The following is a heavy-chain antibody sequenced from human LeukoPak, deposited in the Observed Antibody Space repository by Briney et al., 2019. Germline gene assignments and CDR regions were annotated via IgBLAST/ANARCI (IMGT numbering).Heavy chain of an antibody. V-gene: IGHV3-21*01. D-gene: IGHD2-2*01. J-gene: IGHJ4*02. CDR1: GFTFSSYS. CDR2: ISSSSSYI. CDR3: ARVGRSTSPKPDY. Sequence: GGSLRLSCAASGFTFSSYSMNWVRQAPGKGLEWVSSISSSSSYIYYADSVKGRFTISRDNAKNSLYLQTNSLRAEDTAVYYCARVGRSTSPKPDYWGQGTLVTVSS.